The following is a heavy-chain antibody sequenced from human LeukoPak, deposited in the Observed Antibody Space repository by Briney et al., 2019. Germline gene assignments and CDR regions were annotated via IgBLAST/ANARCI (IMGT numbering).Heavy chain of an antibody. CDR1: GFAVSSNY. CDR3: ARAQNTPPKTRTKNMTTRPSYFDY. CDR2: IYSGGST. Sequence: GGSLRLSCAASGFAVSSNYMSWVRQAPGKGLEWVSVIYSGGSTYYADSVKGRFTISRDNSKNTLYLQMNSLRAEDTAVYYCARAQNTPPKTRTKNMTTRPSYFDYWGQGTLVTVSS. D-gene: IGHD4-11*01. V-gene: IGHV3-66*01. J-gene: IGHJ4*02.